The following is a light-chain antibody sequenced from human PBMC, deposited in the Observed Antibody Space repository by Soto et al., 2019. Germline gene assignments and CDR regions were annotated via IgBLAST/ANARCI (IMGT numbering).Light chain of an antibody. CDR3: QQYGRSPDT. CDR2: GAS. Sequence: EIVLTQSPGTLSLSPGERATLSCRASQSVSSSYLAWYQQKPGQAPRLLIYGASSRAAGIADSFSGRWSGTDLTLTISGLEPEDFAVYYCQQYGRSPDTFGQGTKLEIK. J-gene: IGKJ2*01. CDR1: QSVSSSY. V-gene: IGKV3-20*01.